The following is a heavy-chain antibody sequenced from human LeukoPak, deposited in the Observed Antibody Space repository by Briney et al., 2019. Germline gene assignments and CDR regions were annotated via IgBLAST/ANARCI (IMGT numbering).Heavy chain of an antibody. J-gene: IGHJ6*03. Sequence: ASVKVSCKASGYTFTSYGISWVRQAPGQGLEWMGWISTYNGNTNYAQKLQGRVTMTTDTSTSIAYMELRSLRSDDTAVYYCARGGSPFYYYYMDVWGKGTTVTVSS. CDR1: GYTFTSYG. D-gene: IGHD2-15*01. CDR3: ARGGSPFYYYYMDV. CDR2: ISTYNGNT. V-gene: IGHV1-18*01.